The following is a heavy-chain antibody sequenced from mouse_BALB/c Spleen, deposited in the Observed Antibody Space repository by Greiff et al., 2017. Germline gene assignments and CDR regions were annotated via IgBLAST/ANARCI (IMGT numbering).Heavy chain of an antibody. CDR2: ISSGSSTI. CDR1: GFTFSSYT. D-gene: IGHD4-1*01. CDR3: ARGHWEAMDY. V-gene: IGHV5-9-3*01. Sequence: EVQGVESGGGLVKPGGSLKLSCAASGFTFSSYTMSWVRQTPEKRLEWVATISSGSSTIYYADTVKGRFTISRDNPKNTLFLQMTSLRSEDTAMYYCARGHWEAMDYWGQGTSVTVSA. J-gene: IGHJ4*01.